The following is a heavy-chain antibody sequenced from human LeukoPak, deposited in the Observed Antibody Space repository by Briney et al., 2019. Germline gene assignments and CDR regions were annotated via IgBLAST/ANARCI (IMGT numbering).Heavy chain of an antibody. D-gene: IGHD3-3*01. Sequence: GGSLRLSCAASGFTFSSYWMNWVRQAPGKGLVWVSRINSDGSSTSYADSVKGRFTISRDNAKNTLYLQMNSLRAEDTAVYYCARGERIFGVVIIVYWGQGTLVTVSS. V-gene: IGHV3-74*01. CDR2: INSDGSST. CDR1: GFTFSSYW. J-gene: IGHJ4*02. CDR3: ARGERIFGVVIIVY.